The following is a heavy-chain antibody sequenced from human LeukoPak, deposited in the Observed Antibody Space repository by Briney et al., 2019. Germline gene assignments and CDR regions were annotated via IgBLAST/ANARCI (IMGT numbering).Heavy chain of an antibody. D-gene: IGHD2-15*01. CDR1: GGTFSSYA. J-gene: IGHJ6*03. Sequence: SVKVSCKASGGTFSSYAISWVRQAPGQGLEWMGRIIPILGIANYAQKFQGRVTITADKSTSTAYMELSSLRSEDTAVYYCAREIVVVVAAKGRAGYYYVDVWGKGTTVTVSS. CDR3: AREIVVVVAAKGRAGYYYVDV. V-gene: IGHV1-69*04. CDR2: IIPILGIA.